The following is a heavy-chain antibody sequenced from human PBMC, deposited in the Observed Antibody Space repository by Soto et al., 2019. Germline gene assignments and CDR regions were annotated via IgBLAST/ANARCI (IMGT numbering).Heavy chain of an antibody. CDR2: ISSSSSYI. Sequence: GGSLRLSCAASGFTFSSYSMNWVRQAPGKGLEWVSSISSSSSYIYYADSVKGRFTISRDNAKNPLYLQMNSLRAEDTAVYYCARDRLHAFDIWGQGTMVTVSS. CDR3: ARDRLHAFDI. J-gene: IGHJ3*02. V-gene: IGHV3-21*01. CDR1: GFTFSSYS.